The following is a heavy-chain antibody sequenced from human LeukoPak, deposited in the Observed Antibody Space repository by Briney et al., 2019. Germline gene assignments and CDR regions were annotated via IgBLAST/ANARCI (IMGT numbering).Heavy chain of an antibody. CDR2: IRQDGGLT. CDR1: ELTFTGYW. J-gene: IGHJ4*02. D-gene: IGHD3-10*01. Sequence: GSLRLSCAASELTFTGYWMNWVRQAPGKGLQWVGNIRQDGGLTHNSDSVKGRFTISRDNAKRSLYLQMNSLRPEDTAVYYCARDGHSSGSFDYWGQGTLVTVSS. CDR3: ARDGHSSGSFDY. V-gene: IGHV3-7*01.